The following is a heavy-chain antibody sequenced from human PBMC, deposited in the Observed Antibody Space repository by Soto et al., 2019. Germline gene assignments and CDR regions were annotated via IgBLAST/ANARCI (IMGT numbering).Heavy chain of an antibody. CDR1: GYTFTSYD. V-gene: IGHV1-8*01. CDR2: MNPNSGNT. Sequence: ASVKVSCQASGYTFTSYDINWVRQATGQGLEWMGWMNPNSGNTGYAQKFQGRVTMTRNTSISTAYMELSSLRSEDTAVYYCARGLLLWFGEPKDVDLDYWGQGTLVTVSS. CDR3: ARGLLLWFGEPKDVDLDY. D-gene: IGHD3-10*01. J-gene: IGHJ4*02.